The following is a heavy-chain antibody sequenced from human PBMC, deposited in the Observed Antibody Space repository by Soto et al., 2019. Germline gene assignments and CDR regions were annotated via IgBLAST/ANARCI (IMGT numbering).Heavy chain of an antibody. CDR1: GGSISSYY. CDR3: ARGGRVYTILHAFDI. Sequence: QVQLQESGPGLVKPSETLSLTCTVSGGSISSYYWSWIRQPPGKGLEWIGYIYYSGSTNYNPSLKSRVTISADTSKNQFSLKLSSVTAADTAVYYCARGGRVYTILHAFDIWGQGTMVTVSS. CDR2: IYYSGST. V-gene: IGHV4-59*01. J-gene: IGHJ3*02. D-gene: IGHD2-8*01.